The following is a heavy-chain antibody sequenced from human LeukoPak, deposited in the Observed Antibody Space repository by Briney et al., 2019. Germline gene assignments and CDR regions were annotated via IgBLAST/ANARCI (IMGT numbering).Heavy chain of an antibody. Sequence: GSLRLSCAASGFTFDDYAMSWVRQAPGKGLEWIGEINHSGSTNYNPSLKSRLIVSVDTSKNQFSLKLTSVTAADTAVYYCARARGAMAIDYWGQGTLVTVSS. CDR2: INHSGST. J-gene: IGHJ4*02. V-gene: IGHV4-34*01. CDR3: ARARGAMAIDY. CDR1: GFTFDDYA. D-gene: IGHD3-10*01.